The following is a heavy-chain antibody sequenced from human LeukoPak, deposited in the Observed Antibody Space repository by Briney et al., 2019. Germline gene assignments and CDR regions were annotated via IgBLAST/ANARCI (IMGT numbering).Heavy chain of an antibody. V-gene: IGHV1-8*01. CDR1: GYTFTSYD. J-gene: IGHJ4*02. D-gene: IGHD3-22*01. CDR3: ARGRPLLWYYDSSGYPLDY. CDR2: MNANSGNT. Sequence: GASVKVSCKASGYTFTSYDINWVRQAAGQGLEGMGWMNANSGNTGYAQKLQGRVTMTRNTSISTAYMELSSLRSEDTAVYYCARGRPLLWYYDSSGYPLDYWGQGTLVTVSS.